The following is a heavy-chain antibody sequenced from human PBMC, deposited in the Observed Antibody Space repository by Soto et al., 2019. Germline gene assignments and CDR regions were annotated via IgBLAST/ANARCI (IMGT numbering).Heavy chain of an antibody. CDR3: ERELSTMIRAYN. D-gene: IGHD3-10*01. V-gene: IGHV3-21*01. CDR1: RFTLSRYN. CDR2: IGTSYSSI. Sequence: PGGTLRLSCVASRFTLSRYNIYWFRQPSGQRLDWLSSIGTSYSSIYYADSLRGRFTISKDNAKSSGYPLMDTLRSEHTAISHNERELSTMIRAYNGGQG. J-gene: IGHJ4*02.